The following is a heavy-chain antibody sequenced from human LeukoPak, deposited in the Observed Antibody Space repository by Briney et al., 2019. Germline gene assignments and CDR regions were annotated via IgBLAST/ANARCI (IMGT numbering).Heavy chain of an antibody. D-gene: IGHD2-15*01. J-gene: IGHJ4*02. Sequence: GGSLRLSCAASGFTLSDYEMNWVRQAPGKGLEWVSYISTSGGKIYYADSVKGRFTISRDNAKNSVYLQMNSLTADDTAIYFRAKGPRDPSEFCSRGTCAPTYDVWGQGTLVTVSS. CDR2: ISTSGGKI. CDR1: GFTLSDYE. V-gene: IGHV3-48*03. CDR3: AKGPRDPSEFCSRGTCAPTYDV.